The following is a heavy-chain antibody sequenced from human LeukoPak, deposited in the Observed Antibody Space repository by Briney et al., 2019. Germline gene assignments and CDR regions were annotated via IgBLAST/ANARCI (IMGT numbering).Heavy chain of an antibody. D-gene: IGHD5-18*01. V-gene: IGHV4-59*08. CDR2: IYYSGST. CDR3: ARHGLPWVRRGSPYYFDY. J-gene: IGHJ4*02. Sequence: SETLSLTCTVSGGSISSYYWSWIRQPPGKGLEWIGYIYYSGSTNYNPSLKSRVTISVDTSKNQFSLKLSSVTAADTAVYYCARHGLPWVRRGSPYYFDYWGQGTLVTVSS. CDR1: GGSISSYY.